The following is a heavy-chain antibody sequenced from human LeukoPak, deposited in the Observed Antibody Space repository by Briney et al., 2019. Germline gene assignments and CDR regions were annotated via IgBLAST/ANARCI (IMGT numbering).Heavy chain of an antibody. Sequence: ASVKVSCKASGYTFTSYGISWVRQAPGQGLEWMGWISAYNGNTNYAQKLQGGVTMTTDTSTSTAYMELRSLRSDDTAVYYCARYEYDFWSGESPTGSKYFQHWGQGTLVTVSS. V-gene: IGHV1-18*01. CDR1: GYTFTSYG. D-gene: IGHD3-3*01. CDR3: ARYEYDFWSGESPTGSKYFQH. J-gene: IGHJ1*01. CDR2: ISAYNGNT.